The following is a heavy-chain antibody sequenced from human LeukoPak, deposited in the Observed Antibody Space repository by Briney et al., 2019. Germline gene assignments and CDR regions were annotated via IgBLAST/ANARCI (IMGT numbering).Heavy chain of an antibody. J-gene: IGHJ3*02. D-gene: IGHD2-15*01. CDR2: IYYSGST. Sequence: PSETLSLTCTVSGGSISSSSYYWGWIRQPPGKGLEWIGSIYYSGSTYYNPSLKSRVTISVGTSKNQFSLKLSSVTAADTAVYYCAREVEDTTQSAFDIWGQGTMVTVSS. V-gene: IGHV4-39*07. CDR3: AREVEDTTQSAFDI. CDR1: GGSISSSSYY.